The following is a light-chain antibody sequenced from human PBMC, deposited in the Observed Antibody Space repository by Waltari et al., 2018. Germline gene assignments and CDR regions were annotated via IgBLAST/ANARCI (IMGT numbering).Light chain of an antibody. CDR3: CSYAGAYTYV. V-gene: IGLV2-11*01. J-gene: IGLJ1*01. CDR2: DVS. CDR1: RSDVGTYDS. Sequence: QSALTQTRSVSGSPGQSVNISCTGTRSDVGTYDSDSWYQQSPGKAPKLMIYDVSKRPSGVPSRFSGSKSGNTASLTISGLQAEDEADYYCCSYAGAYTYVFGTGTKVTVL.